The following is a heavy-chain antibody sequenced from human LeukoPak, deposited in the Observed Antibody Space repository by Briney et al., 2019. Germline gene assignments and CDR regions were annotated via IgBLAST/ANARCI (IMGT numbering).Heavy chain of an antibody. CDR3: ATALPITYYDILTPDY. CDR2: ISGSGGST. Sequence: PGGSLRLSCAASGFTFSSYAMRWVRQAPGKGLEWVSAISGSGGSTYYADSVKGRFTISRDNSKNTLYLQMNSLRAEDTAVYYCATALPITYYDILTPDYWGQGTLVTVSS. V-gene: IGHV3-23*01. J-gene: IGHJ4*02. D-gene: IGHD3-9*01. CDR1: GFTFSSYA.